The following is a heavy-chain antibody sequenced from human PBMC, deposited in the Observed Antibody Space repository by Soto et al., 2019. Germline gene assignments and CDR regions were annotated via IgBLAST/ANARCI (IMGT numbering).Heavy chain of an antibody. V-gene: IGHV3-53*01. CDR3: ARHPSRHAFDI. J-gene: IGHJ3*02. CDR2: IYSGGST. Sequence: PVGSLRLSCAASGFTVSSNYMSWVRQAPGKGLEWVSVIYSGGSTYYADSVKGRFTISRDNSKNTLYLQMNSLRAEDTAVYYCARHPSRHAFDIWGQGTMVTVSS. CDR1: GFTVSSNY.